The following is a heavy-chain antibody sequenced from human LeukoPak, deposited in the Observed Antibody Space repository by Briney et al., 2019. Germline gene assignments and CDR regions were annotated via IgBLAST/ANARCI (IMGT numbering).Heavy chain of an antibody. D-gene: IGHD6-13*01. V-gene: IGHV3-66*01. CDR3: ARGNPAAAGEHLDH. CDR2: IYVGGGT. J-gene: IGHJ4*02. CDR1: GLTVNWNY. Sequence: PGGSLRLSCAASGLTVNWNYMVWVRQAPGKGLEWVSGIYVGGGTKYADSVKGRFTISTDTSKNTLSLQMNILRAEDTAVYYCARGNPAAAGEHLDHWGQGTLVTVSS.